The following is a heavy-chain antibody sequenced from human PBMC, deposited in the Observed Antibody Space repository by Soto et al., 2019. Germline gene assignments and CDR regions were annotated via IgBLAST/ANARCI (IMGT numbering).Heavy chain of an antibody. Sequence: SVKVSCKASGGTFSSYAISWVRQAPGQGLEWMGGIIPIFGTANYAQKFQGRVTITADESTSTAYMELSSLRSEDTAVYYCASTGFGELFGYYYGMDVWGQGTTVTVSS. CDR3: ASTGFGELFGYYYGMDV. CDR1: GGTFSSYA. V-gene: IGHV1-69*13. D-gene: IGHD3-10*01. J-gene: IGHJ6*02. CDR2: IIPIFGTA.